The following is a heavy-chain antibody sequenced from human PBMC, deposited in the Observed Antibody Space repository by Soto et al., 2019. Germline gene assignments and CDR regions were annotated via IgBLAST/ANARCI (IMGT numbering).Heavy chain of an antibody. V-gene: IGHV4-30-4*01. D-gene: IGHD1-26*01. CDR2: IYYSGST. J-gene: IGHJ4*02. CDR3: ASSKGGSYFDY. CDR1: GGSISSGDYY. Sequence: QVQLQESGPGLVKPSQTLSLTCTVSGGSISSGDYYWSWIRQPPGKGLEWIGYIYYSGSTYYNPSLESRVTLSVDTSKNSFSLTLSSVTAADTAVYYCASSKGGSYFDYWGQGTLVTVSS.